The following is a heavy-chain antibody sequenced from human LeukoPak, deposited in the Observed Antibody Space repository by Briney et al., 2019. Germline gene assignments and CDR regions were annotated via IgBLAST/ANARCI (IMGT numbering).Heavy chain of an antibody. Sequence: PGGSLRLSCAASGFTVSSNYMSWVRQAPGKGLEWVSHSNRRGSTTYYADSVRGRFTISRDNAKNSLYLQMNSLRAEDTAVYYCAREGHTTGWPPFDFWGQGTLVTVSS. J-gene: IGHJ4*02. CDR1: GFTVSSNY. CDR2: SNRRGSTT. D-gene: IGHD2/OR15-2a*01. CDR3: AREGHTTGWPPFDF. V-gene: IGHV3-11*04.